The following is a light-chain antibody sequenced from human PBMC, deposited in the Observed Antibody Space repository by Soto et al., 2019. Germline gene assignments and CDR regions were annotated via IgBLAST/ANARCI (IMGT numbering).Light chain of an antibody. CDR2: DAS. J-gene: IGKJ5*01. Sequence: ELVMTQSPATLSVSPGERATLSCRASQSVSSNLAWYQQKPGQAPRLLIYDASNRATGIPARFSGSGSGTDFTLTISSLEPEDFAVYYCQQRSNWPPITFGQGARLAI. CDR1: QSVSSN. CDR3: QQRSNWPPIT. V-gene: IGKV3-11*01.